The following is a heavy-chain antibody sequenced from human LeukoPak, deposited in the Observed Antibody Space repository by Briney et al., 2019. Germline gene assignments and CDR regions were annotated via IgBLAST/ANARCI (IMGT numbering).Heavy chain of an antibody. V-gene: IGHV3-23*01. CDR3: AREENTLLLSLGY. D-gene: IGHD2/OR15-2a*01. J-gene: IGHJ4*02. CDR1: GFSIAIYG. Sequence: HPGGSLRLSCAVSGFSIAIYGITWVRQTPEKGLEWVSAISENPERRHYSNSVTGRFIISRDRSKNTVFLQMTSLRAEDTGVYYCAREENTLLLSLGYWGLGTLVTVSS. CDR2: ISENPERR.